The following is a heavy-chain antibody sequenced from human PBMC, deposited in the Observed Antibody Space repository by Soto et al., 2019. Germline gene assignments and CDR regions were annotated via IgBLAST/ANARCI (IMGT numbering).Heavy chain of an antibody. Sequence: GGSLRLSCGASGITFSRCLMSWVRQAPGKGLEWVDSISQDGTDTDYVDSVKGRFAISRDNPKNSLYLQMNSLRADDTAVYYCARDPLSYGDYAQTYWYFDLWGRGTRVTGSS. V-gene: IGHV3-7*01. J-gene: IGHJ2*01. D-gene: IGHD4-17*01. CDR1: GITFSRCL. CDR3: ARDPLSYGDYAQTYWYFDL. CDR2: ISQDGTDT.